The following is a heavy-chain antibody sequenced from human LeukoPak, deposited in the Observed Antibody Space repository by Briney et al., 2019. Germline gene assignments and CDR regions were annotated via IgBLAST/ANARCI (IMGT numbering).Heavy chain of an antibody. CDR3: AGGFESSKMGY. CDR1: GFTFNTNA. D-gene: IGHD6-13*01. CDR2: ISGRTGGT. Sequence: GGSLRLSCAASGFTFNTNAMSWVRQAPGKGLEWVSAISGRTGGTYYADSVKGRFTISRDNSKSTLYLQMDSLRAEDTAVYYCAGGFESSKMGYWGQGTLVTVSS. V-gene: IGHV3-23*01. J-gene: IGHJ4*02.